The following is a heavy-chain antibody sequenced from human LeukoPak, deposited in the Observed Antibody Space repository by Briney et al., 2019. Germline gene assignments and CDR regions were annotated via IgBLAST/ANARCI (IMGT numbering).Heavy chain of an antibody. Sequence: PGGSLRLSCVASGFPFSSYWMTWVRQAPGKGLEWVANIRQDGDTKYYVDSVKGRFTISRDNAMNSLYLQMNSLRAEDTAIYYCARSLPYGTTWYGRSDFWGQGTLVTVSS. D-gene: IGHD6-13*01. CDR2: IRQDGDTK. V-gene: IGHV3-7*03. CDR3: ARSLPYGTTWYGRSDF. J-gene: IGHJ4*02. CDR1: GFPFSSYW.